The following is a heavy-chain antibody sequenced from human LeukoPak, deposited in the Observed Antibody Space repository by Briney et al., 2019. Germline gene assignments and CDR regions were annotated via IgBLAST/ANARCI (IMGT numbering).Heavy chain of an antibody. Sequence: PGGSLRLSCAASGFTFSSYEMNWVRQAPGKGLEWVSTISGGGGDTYYADSVKGRFTISRDNSKNTLYLQMNGLRAVDTALYYCAKGGDYYGSGSYIDYWGQGTLVTVSS. CDR3: AKGGDYYGSGSYIDY. CDR1: GFTFSSYE. D-gene: IGHD3-10*01. J-gene: IGHJ4*02. CDR2: ISGGGGDT. V-gene: IGHV3-23*01.